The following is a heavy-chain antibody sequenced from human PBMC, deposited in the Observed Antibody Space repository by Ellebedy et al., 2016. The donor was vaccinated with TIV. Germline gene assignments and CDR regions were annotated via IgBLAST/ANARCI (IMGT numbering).Heavy chain of an antibody. Sequence: AASVKVSCKASGYTFTSFGNIWVRQAPGQGLEWMGWVSTYNGNTEYAQKFQGRVTMTTDTSTNTAFLDLKSRRSGDTAVYYCAGAAVESRSDYWGQGTLVTVSS. CDR1: GYTFTSFG. CDR2: VSTYNGNT. V-gene: IGHV1-18*01. D-gene: IGHD3-3*01. J-gene: IGHJ4*02. CDR3: AGAAVESRSDY.